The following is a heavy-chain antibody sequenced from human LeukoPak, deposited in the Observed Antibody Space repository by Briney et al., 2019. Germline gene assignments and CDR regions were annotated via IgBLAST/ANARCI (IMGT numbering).Heavy chain of an antibody. CDR3: AGRGSSSLYY. CDR2: ISVGGSVT. J-gene: IGHJ4*02. Sequence: GGSLRLSCAASGITFSTYAMSCVRQAPGKGLEWVSAISVGGSVTYYADSVKGRFTISRDNSKNTLYLQMNSLRAEDTAVYFCAGRGSSSLYYWGQGTLVTVSS. V-gene: IGHV3-23*01. D-gene: IGHD6-13*01. CDR1: GITFSTYA.